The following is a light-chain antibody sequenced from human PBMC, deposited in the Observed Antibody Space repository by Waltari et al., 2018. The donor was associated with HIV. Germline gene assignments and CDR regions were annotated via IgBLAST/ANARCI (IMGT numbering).Light chain of an antibody. V-gene: IGKV3-15*01. CDR1: QNVITN. CDR3: QQYNNCPLT. Sequence: EIVMTQSPASLSVSPGERATLSCRASQNVITNLAWYQHKPGQVSRLLIYGASTRATGTPAGFSGSGSGKDFTLPISTLQSEDFAVCFCQQYNNCPLTFGGGTKVEI. CDR2: GAS. J-gene: IGKJ4*01.